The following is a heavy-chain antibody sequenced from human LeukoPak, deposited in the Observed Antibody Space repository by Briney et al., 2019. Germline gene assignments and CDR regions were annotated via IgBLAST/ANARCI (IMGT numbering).Heavy chain of an antibody. J-gene: IGHJ5*02. CDR2: ISGSGGST. CDR1: GFTFSSYA. D-gene: IGHD2-15*01. V-gene: IGHV3-23*01. CDR3: ARARRYCSGGSCPAHNWFDP. Sequence: GGSLRLSCAASGFTFSSYAMSWVRQAPGKGLEWVSAISGSGGSTYYADSVKGRFTISRDNSKNTLYLQMNSLRAEDTAVYYCARARRYCSGGSCPAHNWFDPWGQGTLVTVSS.